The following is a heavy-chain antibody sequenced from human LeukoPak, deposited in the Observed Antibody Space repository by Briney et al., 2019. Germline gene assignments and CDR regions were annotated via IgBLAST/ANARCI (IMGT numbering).Heavy chain of an antibody. D-gene: IGHD3-9*01. V-gene: IGHV3-23*01. CDR1: GFTFSSYA. J-gene: IGHJ4*02. Sequence: PGGSLRPSCATSGFTFSSYAMSWVRQAPGEGLEWVSGIGASGGSTYYADSVKGRFTISRDNSKNTLYLQMNSLRTEDTAVYYCAKAEGYDILTGLDYWGQGTLVTVSS. CDR2: IGASGGST. CDR3: AKAEGYDILTGLDY.